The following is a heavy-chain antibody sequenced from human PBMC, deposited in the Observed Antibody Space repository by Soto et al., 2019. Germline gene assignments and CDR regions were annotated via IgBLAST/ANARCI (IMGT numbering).Heavy chain of an antibody. Sequence: HGESLKISCKASGYIFIDYWIGWVRQMPGKGLEWMGIVYPRDSDTRYSPSFQGQVTISADRSTDTAFLQWRSLKASDTALYYCARPPLPGYSIHFNSWGQGTLVTVSS. D-gene: IGHD2-15*01. CDR3: ARPPLPGYSIHFNS. CDR2: VYPRDSDT. V-gene: IGHV5-51*01. CDR1: GYIFIDYW. J-gene: IGHJ4*02.